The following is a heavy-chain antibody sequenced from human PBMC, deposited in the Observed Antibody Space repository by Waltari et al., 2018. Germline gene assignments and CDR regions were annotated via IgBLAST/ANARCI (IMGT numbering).Heavy chain of an antibody. D-gene: IGHD2-15*01. Sequence: QVQVVQSGAEVKKPGASVKVSCKISVYTLTGLSIHWVRRVPGKGLEWMGRYEPADGKATCAQKFQGRITRTDDTSVDTAYMELSSLRSEDTAVYYCHLPGRNIVIASAASPADYSYMGVWGRGTAVTVSS. CDR2: YEPADGKA. CDR3: HLPGRNIVIASAASPADYSYMGV. J-gene: IGHJ6*03. CDR1: VYTLTGLS. V-gene: IGHV1-24*01.